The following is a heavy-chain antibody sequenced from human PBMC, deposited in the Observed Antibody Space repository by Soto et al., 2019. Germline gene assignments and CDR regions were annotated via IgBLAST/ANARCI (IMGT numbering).Heavy chain of an antibody. Sequence: PGGSLRLSCAASGVTFSSYAMHWVRQAPGKGLEWVAVISYDGSNKYYADSVKGRFTISRDNSKNTLYLQMNSLRAEDTAVYYCARDQYYYDSSGYDYGMDVWGQGTTVTVSS. CDR2: ISYDGSNK. CDR1: GVTFSSYA. D-gene: IGHD3-22*01. CDR3: ARDQYYYDSSGYDYGMDV. V-gene: IGHV3-30-3*01. J-gene: IGHJ6*02.